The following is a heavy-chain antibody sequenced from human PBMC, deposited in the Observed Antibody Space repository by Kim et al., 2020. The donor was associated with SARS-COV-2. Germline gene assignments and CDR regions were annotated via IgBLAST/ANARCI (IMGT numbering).Heavy chain of an antibody. CDR1: GDTKNDYY. CDR3: ARKRADRSGFIDY. D-gene: IGHD3-22*01. CDR2: VHYSGST. V-gene: IGHV4-59*01. Sequence: SETLSLTCTVSGDTKNDYYWSWIRQPPGKGLEWIGYVHYSGSTNYNPSLMSRVFIPGYTSNNQFSLNLYSVTAADTAVYYCARKRADRSGFIDYWGQGALVTVSS. J-gene: IGHJ4*02.